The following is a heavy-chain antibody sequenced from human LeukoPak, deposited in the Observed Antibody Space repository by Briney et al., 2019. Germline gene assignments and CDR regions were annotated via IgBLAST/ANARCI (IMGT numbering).Heavy chain of an antibody. D-gene: IGHD3-22*01. CDR1: SGSISSYY. V-gene: IGHV4-59*12. CDR3: ARGGDYYDSRKNDY. J-gene: IGHJ4*02. Sequence: SETLSLTCTVSSGSISSYYWSWIRQPPGKGLEWIGYIYYSGSTNYNPSLKSRVTISVDTSKNQFSLKLSSVTAADTAVYYCARGGDYYDSRKNDYWGQGTLVTVSS. CDR2: IYYSGST.